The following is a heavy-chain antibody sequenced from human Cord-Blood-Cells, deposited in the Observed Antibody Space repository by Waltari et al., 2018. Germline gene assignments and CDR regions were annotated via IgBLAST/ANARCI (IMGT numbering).Heavy chain of an antibody. CDR1: GFTFSSYG. CDR3: AREGLWEQLLVY. V-gene: IGHV3-33*01. Sequence: QVQLVESGGGVVQPGRSLRLSCAASGFTFSSYGMHWVHQAPGKGLEWVAVIWYDGSNKYYADSVKGRFTISRDNSKNTLYLQMNSLRAEDTAVYYCAREGLWEQLLVYWGQGTLVTVSS. D-gene: IGHD1-26*01. CDR2: IWYDGSNK. J-gene: IGHJ4*02.